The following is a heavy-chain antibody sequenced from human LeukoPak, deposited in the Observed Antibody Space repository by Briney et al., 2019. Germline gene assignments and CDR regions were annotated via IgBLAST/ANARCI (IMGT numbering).Heavy chain of an antibody. CDR2: INTDGSST. CDR1: GITFSSNW. V-gene: IGHV3-74*01. D-gene: IGHD3-10*01. CDR3: AGALWSGPVYYGMDV. Sequence: PGGSLRLSCVASGITFSSNWMHWVRQVPGKGLVWVSLINTDGSSTYYADSVKGRFTISRDNAKNSLYLQMNSLRAEDTAVYYCAGALWSGPVYYGMDVWGQGTTVTVSS. J-gene: IGHJ6*02.